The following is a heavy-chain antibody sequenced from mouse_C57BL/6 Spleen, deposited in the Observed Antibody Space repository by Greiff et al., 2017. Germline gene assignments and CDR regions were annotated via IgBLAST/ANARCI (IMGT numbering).Heavy chain of an antibody. J-gene: IGHJ2*01. Sequence: VQLQQSGPELVKPGASVKISCKASGYTFTDYYMNWVKQSHGKSLEWIGDINPNNGGTSYNQKFKGKATLTVDKSSSTAYMELRSLTSEDSAVYYCARGGNYYFDYWGQGTTPTVSS. CDR1: GYTFTDYY. D-gene: IGHD2-1*01. CDR2: INPNNGGT. V-gene: IGHV1-26*01. CDR3: ARGGNYYFDY.